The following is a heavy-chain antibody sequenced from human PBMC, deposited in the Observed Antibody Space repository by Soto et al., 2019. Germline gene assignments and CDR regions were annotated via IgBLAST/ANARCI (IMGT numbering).Heavy chain of an antibody. V-gene: IGHV5-51*01. J-gene: IGHJ6*03. Sequence: PGESLKISCKGSGYSFTSYWIGWVRQMPGKGLEWMGIIYPGDSDTRYSPSFQGQVTISADKSISTAYLQWSSLKASDTAMYYCARHVGCSSTSCYLYYYYYMDVWGKGTTVNVSS. CDR1: GYSFTSYW. CDR2: IYPGDSDT. D-gene: IGHD2-2*01. CDR3: ARHVGCSSTSCYLYYYYYMDV.